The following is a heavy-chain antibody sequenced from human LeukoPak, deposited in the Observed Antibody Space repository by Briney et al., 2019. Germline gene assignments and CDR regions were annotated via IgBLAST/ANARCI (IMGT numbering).Heavy chain of an antibody. V-gene: IGHV4-59*01. CDR1: GGSISSYY. D-gene: IGHD3-3*01. Sequence: PSETLSLTCTVSGGSISSYYWSWIRQPPGKGREWIGYIYYSGSTNYNPSLKSRVTISVDTSKNQFSLKLSSVTAADTAVYYCARDRGADFWSGYYGPNWFDPWGQGTLVTVSS. J-gene: IGHJ5*02. CDR3: ARDRGADFWSGYYGPNWFDP. CDR2: IYYSGST.